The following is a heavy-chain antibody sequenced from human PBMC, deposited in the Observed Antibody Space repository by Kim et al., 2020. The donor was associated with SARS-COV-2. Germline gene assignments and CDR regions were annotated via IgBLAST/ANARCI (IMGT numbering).Heavy chain of an antibody. CDR1: GFTFSSYA. Sequence: GGSLRLSCAASGFTFSSYAITWVRQAPGKGLEWVSAISGSGGSTYYADSVKGRFTISRDNSKNTLYLQMNSLRAEDTAVYYCTKARVGVVTNLDSWGQGTLVTVSS. CDR2: ISGSGGST. V-gene: IGHV3-23*01. CDR3: TKARVGVVTNLDS. J-gene: IGHJ4*02. D-gene: IGHD3-3*01.